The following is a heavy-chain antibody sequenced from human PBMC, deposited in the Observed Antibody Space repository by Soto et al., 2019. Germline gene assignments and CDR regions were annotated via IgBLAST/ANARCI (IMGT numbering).Heavy chain of an antibody. CDR1: GFTFSSYA. Sequence: EVQLLESGGGLVQPGGSLRLSCAASGFTFSSYAMSWVRQAPGKGLEWVSAISGSGGSTYYADSVKGRFTISRDNSKNTLYLQMNSLRAEDTAVYYCANPPGSYFQWGDRGPIDYRGQGTLVTVSS. V-gene: IGHV3-23*01. D-gene: IGHD3-10*01. CDR2: ISGSGGST. J-gene: IGHJ4*02. CDR3: ANPPGSYFQWGDRGPIDY.